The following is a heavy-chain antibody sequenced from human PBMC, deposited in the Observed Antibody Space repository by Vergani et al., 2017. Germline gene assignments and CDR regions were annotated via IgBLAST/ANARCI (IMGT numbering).Heavy chain of an antibody. Sequence: QVQLVESGGGVVQPGRSLRLSCAASGFTFSRYGMHWVRQAPGKGLEWVAVISYDGSNKYYADSVKGRFTISRDNSKNTLYLQMNSLRAEDTAVYYCAKDLAIVVVTATPDYWGQGTLVTVSS. CDR1: GFTFSRYG. CDR2: ISYDGSNK. J-gene: IGHJ4*02. D-gene: IGHD2-21*02. V-gene: IGHV3-30*18. CDR3: AKDLAIVVVTATPDY.